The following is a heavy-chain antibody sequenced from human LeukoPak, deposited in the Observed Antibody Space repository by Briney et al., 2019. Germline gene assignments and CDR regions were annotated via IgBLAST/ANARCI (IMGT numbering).Heavy chain of an antibody. D-gene: IGHD2-2*01. CDR1: GGSISSGGYY. Sequence: SRTLSLTCTVSGGSISSGGYYWSWIRQHPGKGLEWIGYIYYSGSTYYNPSLKSRVTISVDTSKNYFSLKLSSVTAADTAVYYCARTVAPAAIAPGNYYMDVWGKGTTVTVSS. V-gene: IGHV4-31*03. CDR2: IYYSGST. J-gene: IGHJ6*03. CDR3: ARTVAPAAIAPGNYYMDV.